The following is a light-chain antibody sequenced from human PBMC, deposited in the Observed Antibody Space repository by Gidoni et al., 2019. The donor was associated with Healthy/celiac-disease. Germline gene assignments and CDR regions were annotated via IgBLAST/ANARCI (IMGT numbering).Light chain of an antibody. CDR1: QDISNY. CDR3: QQYDKLPAT. V-gene: IGKV1-33*01. CDR2: DAS. J-gene: IGKJ4*01. Sequence: DIQMTQSPSPLSASVGARVTITCQASQDISNYFNWYQQKPGKAPKLLIYDASNLETGVPSRFSGSGSGTDFTFTISGLQPEDIATYYCQQYDKLPATFGGGTKVEIK.